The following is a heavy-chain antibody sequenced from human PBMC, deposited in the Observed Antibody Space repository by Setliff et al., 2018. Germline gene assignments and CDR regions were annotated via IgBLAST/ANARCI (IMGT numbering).Heavy chain of an antibody. Sequence: GSLRLSCAASGFTFSTYAMSWVRQAPGKGLEWLASINPHGSEKYYADSVKGRFTISRDNAKNSLSLQMNNLRADDTAVFYCVPGRGSWGQGALVTVSS. CDR1: GFTFSTYA. V-gene: IGHV3-7*01. J-gene: IGHJ5*02. CDR3: VPGRGS. D-gene: IGHD6-25*01. CDR2: INPHGSEK.